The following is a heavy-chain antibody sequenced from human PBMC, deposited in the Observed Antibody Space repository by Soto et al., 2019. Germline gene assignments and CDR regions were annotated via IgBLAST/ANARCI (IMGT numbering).Heavy chain of an antibody. CDR1: GYTFTNSD. CDR2: MNPDSGHA. Sequence: GASVKVSCKASGYTFTNSDINWVRHAPGQGLEWMGWMNPDSGHAAYAQKFQGRVTLTTSTSTSTVYMEMRSLGSEDTAVYYCARRPHCSGGICYYGLDNWGQGTLVTVSS. D-gene: IGHD2-15*01. CDR3: ARRPHCSGGICYYGLDN. J-gene: IGHJ4*02. V-gene: IGHV1-8*01.